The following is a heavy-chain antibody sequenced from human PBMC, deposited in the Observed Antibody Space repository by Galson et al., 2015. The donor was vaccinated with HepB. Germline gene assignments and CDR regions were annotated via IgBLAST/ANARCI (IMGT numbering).Heavy chain of an antibody. J-gene: IGHJ6*01. CDR1: GFTVSNNY. Sequence: SLRLSCAASGFTVSNNYMSWVRQAPGEGLEWVASIKQDGSDQYYVDSVKGRFSISRDNAKKSLYLQMNSLRVEDTAVYFCTRDPSGMDVWGQGTTVTVSS. V-gene: IGHV3-7*03. CDR3: TRDPSGMDV. CDR2: IKQDGSDQ.